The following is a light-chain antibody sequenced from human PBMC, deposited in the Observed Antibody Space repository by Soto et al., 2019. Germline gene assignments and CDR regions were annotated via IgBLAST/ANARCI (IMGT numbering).Light chain of an antibody. Sequence: QSVLTQPASVSGSPGQSITISCTGTNSDVGGYNYVSWYQQHPGKAPKLMIYEVTIRPSGVSDRFSGSKSGNTASLTVSGLQAADEADYYCSSYTGGNPSYVFGTGTKVTVL. CDR2: EVT. J-gene: IGLJ1*01. CDR3: SSYTGGNPSYV. CDR1: NSDVGGYNY. V-gene: IGLV2-14*01.